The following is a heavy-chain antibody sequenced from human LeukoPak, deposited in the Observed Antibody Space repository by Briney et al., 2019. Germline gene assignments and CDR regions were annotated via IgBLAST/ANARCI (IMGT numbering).Heavy chain of an antibody. V-gene: IGHV1-18*01. CDR1: GYTFTSYG. CDR2: ISAYNGNT. D-gene: IGHD3-9*01. Sequence: ASVKVSCKASGYTFTSYGINWVRQAPGQGLEWMGWISAYNGNTNYAQKLQGRVTMTTDTSTSTAYMELRSLRSDDTAVYYCARDRSYDILTGYPDNDAFDIWDQGTMVTVSS. J-gene: IGHJ3*02. CDR3: ARDRSYDILTGYPDNDAFDI.